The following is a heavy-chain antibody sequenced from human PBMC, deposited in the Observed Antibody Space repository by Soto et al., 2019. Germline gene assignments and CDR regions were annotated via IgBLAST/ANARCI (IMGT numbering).Heavy chain of an antibody. V-gene: IGHV1-2*02. D-gene: IGHD2-15*01. CDR3: ARDGIGYCSGGSCYPFDY. CDR1: GYTFTGYY. Sequence: QVQLVQSGAEVKKPGASVKVSCKASGYTFTGYYMHWVRQAPGQGLEWMGWINPNSGGTNYAQNFQGRVTMTRDTSISTAYMELSRLRSDDTAVYYCARDGIGYCSGGSCYPFDYWGQGTLVTVSS. CDR2: INPNSGGT. J-gene: IGHJ4*02.